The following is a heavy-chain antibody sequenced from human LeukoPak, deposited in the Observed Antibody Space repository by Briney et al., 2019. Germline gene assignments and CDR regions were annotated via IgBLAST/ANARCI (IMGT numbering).Heavy chain of an antibody. CDR2: IYYSGST. J-gene: IGHJ5*02. D-gene: IGHD2-2*01. V-gene: IGHV4-30-4*08. CDR1: GGSFSGYY. Sequence: PSETLSLTCAVYGGSFSGYYWSWIRQPPGKGLEWIGYIYYSGSTYYNPSLKSRVTISVDTSKNQFSLKLSSVTAADTAVYYCARETLLYCSSTSCYWFDPWGQGTLVTVSS. CDR3: ARETLLYCSSTSCYWFDP.